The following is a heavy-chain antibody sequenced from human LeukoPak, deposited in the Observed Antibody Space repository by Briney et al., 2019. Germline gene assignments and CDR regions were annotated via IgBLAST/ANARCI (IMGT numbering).Heavy chain of an antibody. CDR2: ISGSGGST. V-gene: IGHV3-23*01. Sequence: GGSLRLSCAASGFTFSSYAMSWVRQAPGKGLEWVSAISGSGGSTYYADSVKGRFTISRDNSKNTLYLQMNSLRAEDTAVYYCAKDVRNLMVRGVIAPAFDIWGQGTMVTVSS. CDR1: GFTFSSYA. D-gene: IGHD3-10*01. J-gene: IGHJ3*02. CDR3: AKDVRNLMVRGVIAPAFDI.